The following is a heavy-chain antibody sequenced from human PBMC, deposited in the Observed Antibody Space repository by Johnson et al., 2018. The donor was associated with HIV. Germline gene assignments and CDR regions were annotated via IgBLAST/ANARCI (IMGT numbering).Heavy chain of an antibody. Sequence: VQLVESGGGLVQPGGSLRLSCAASGFTFSSYAMSWVRQAPGKGLEWVSAISGSGGSTYYTDAVKGRFTISRDNSDNTLFLQMNSLRADDTAMYYCALSTSWSIAFDIWGQGTMVTVSS. CDR3: ALSTSWSIAFDI. J-gene: IGHJ3*02. V-gene: IGHV3-23*04. CDR2: ISGSGGST. D-gene: IGHD6-13*01. CDR1: GFTFSSYA.